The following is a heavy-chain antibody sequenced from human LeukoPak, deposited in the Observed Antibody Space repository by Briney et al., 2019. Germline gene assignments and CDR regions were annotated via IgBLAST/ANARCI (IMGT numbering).Heavy chain of an antibody. J-gene: IGHJ4*02. CDR3: AKEAVAGAVDY. Sequence: PGGSLRLSCAASGCTFDDYAMHWVRQAPGKGLEWVSGISWNSGSIGYADSVKGRFTISRDNAKNSLDLQMNSLRAEDTALYYCAKEAVAGAVDYWGQGTLVTVSS. V-gene: IGHV3-9*01. CDR2: ISWNSGSI. CDR1: GCTFDDYA. D-gene: IGHD6-19*01.